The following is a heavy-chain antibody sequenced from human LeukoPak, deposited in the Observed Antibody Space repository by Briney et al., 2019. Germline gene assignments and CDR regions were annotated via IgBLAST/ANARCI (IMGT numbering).Heavy chain of an antibody. V-gene: IGHV3-15*01. J-gene: IGHJ6*03. D-gene: IGHD5-12*01. CDR1: GFTFSNAW. CDR2: IKSKTNRETT. CDR3: SHGRSGYDSYYYYYYMEV. Sequence: PGGSLRLSCAASGFTFSNAWMSWVRQAPGKGLEWVGHIKSKTNRETTDQAAPEKDRFTISRDDSKNTLYQQMNSLKTEDKAVYYCSHGRSGYDSYYYYYYMEVWGKGTTVTVSS.